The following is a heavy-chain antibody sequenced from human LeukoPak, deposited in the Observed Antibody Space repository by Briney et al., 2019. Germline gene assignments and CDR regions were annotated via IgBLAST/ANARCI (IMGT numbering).Heavy chain of an antibody. CDR1: GFTFTTYW. J-gene: IGHJ6*02. CDR3: ARGGVTTPHGMDV. CDR2: INSDGSST. D-gene: IGHD2-21*02. Sequence: GGSLRLSRAASGFTFTTYWMHWVRQAPGKGLVWVSRINSDGSSTTYADSVKGRFTISRDNAKKSLFLEMNSLRVEDTAVYYCARGGVTTPHGMDVWGQGNTATVSS. V-gene: IGHV3-74*03.